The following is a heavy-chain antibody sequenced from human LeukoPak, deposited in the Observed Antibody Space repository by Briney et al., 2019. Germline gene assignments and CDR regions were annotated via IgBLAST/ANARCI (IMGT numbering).Heavy chain of an antibody. CDR1: GYTFTGYY. D-gene: IGHD4-17*01. Sequence: ASVKVSCKASGYTFTGYYMHWVRQAPGQGLEWMGWINPNSGGTNYAQKFQGRVTMTRDTSISTAYMELSRLRSDDTAVYYCARMPGHKPGGLRLFYWGQGTLVTVSS. CDR2: INPNSGGT. CDR3: ARMPGHKPGGLRLFY. V-gene: IGHV1-2*02. J-gene: IGHJ4*02.